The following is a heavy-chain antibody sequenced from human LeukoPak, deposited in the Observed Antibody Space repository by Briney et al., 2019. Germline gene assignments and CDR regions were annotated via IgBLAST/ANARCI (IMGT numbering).Heavy chain of an antibody. D-gene: IGHD3-22*01. CDR2: INPSGRST. V-gene: IGHV1-46*01. CDR1: GYTFTGYY. J-gene: IGHJ3*02. Sequence: VASVKVSCKASGYTFTGYYMHWVRQAPGQGLEWMGIINPSGRSTTYVQQFQGRVTMTRDMSTSTVYVELSSLRSEDTAVYYCARGRNYYDSSDYYEGDAFDIWGQGTVVTVSS. CDR3: ARGRNYYDSSDYYEGDAFDI.